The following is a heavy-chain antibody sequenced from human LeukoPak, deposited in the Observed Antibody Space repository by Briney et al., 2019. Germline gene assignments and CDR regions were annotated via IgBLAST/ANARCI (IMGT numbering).Heavy chain of an antibody. J-gene: IGHJ4*02. Sequence: WASVKVSCKASGYTFTSYGISWVRQAPGQGLEWMGWISAYNGNTNYAQKLQGRVTMTTDTSTSTAYMELRGLRSDDTAVYYCARAGGSGYVGRFDYWGQGTLVTVSS. CDR1: GYTFTSYG. D-gene: IGHD5-12*01. CDR2: ISAYNGNT. V-gene: IGHV1-18*01. CDR3: ARAGGSGYVGRFDY.